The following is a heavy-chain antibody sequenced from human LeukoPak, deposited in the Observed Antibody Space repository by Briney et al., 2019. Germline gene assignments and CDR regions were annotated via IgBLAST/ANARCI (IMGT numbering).Heavy chain of an antibody. J-gene: IGHJ1*01. CDR2: INTGNGNT. D-gene: IGHD3-22*01. V-gene: IGHV1-3*04. Sequence: AASVKVSCKTSGYTFTNYGMHWVRQAPRQSLEWMGWINTGNGNTKSSQKFQDRVTLTRDTSASTAYMELNSLSSEDTAVYFCARVPLHDASGHYYSHWSQGTLVTVSS. CDR1: GYTFTNYG. CDR3: ARVPLHDASGHYYSH.